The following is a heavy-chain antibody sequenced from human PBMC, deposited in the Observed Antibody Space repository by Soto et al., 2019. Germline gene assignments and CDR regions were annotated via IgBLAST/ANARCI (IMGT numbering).Heavy chain of an antibody. CDR1: GFSLSTSGMR. CDR3: AKTGTDGSWFDS. CDR2: IDWDDDK. Sequence: SGPSGEPTQTLTLTCTFSGFSLSTSGMRVGWIRQPPGKALEWLARIDWDDDKYYRTSLKSRLTISKDTSKNQVVLTVTNMDPVDTATYYCAKTGTDGSWFDSWGQGTLVTVSS. V-gene: IGHV2-70*04. D-gene: IGHD1-1*01. J-gene: IGHJ5*01.